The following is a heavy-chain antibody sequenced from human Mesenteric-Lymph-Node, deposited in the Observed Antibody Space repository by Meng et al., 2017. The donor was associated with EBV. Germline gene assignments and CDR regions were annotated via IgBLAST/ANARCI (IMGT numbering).Heavy chain of an antibody. D-gene: IGHD3-16*01. CDR2: GYHRGSS. Sequence: QAHLRWSGPALVKPSGTLSLTCTLSGRAISSGDWWSWVRQTPGKGLEWIGQGYHRGSSSYNPSLKSRATISVDNSNKQFSLRLTSVTAADTAVYYCARGLGGSRNYYFDYWGQGTLVTVSS. CDR1: GRAISSGDW. V-gene: IGHV4-4*02. J-gene: IGHJ4*02. CDR3: ARGLGGSRNYYFDY.